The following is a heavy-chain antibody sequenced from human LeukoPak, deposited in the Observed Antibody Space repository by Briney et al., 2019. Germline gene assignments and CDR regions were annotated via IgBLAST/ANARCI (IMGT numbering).Heavy chain of an antibody. Sequence: PGGSLRLSCAASEFTFSSYVMAWVRQAPGRRLEWVSTITPGGGTYYADSVKGRFTISRDNAKNSLYLQMNSLRAEDTAVYYCARDSSSWSYYYYYGMDVWGQGTTVTVSS. CDR2: ITPGGGT. D-gene: IGHD6-13*01. J-gene: IGHJ6*02. V-gene: IGHV3-23*01. CDR1: EFTFSSYV. CDR3: ARDSSSWSYYYYYGMDV.